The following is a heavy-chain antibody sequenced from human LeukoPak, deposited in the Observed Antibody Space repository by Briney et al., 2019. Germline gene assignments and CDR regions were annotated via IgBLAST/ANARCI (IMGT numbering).Heavy chain of an antibody. CDR2: ISYDGGNK. V-gene: IGHV3-30*18. D-gene: IGHD1-26*01. Sequence: GRSLRLSCAASGFTFSSYVMHWVRQAPGKGLEWVAFISYDGGNKYYADSVKGRSTISRDNSKNTLYLQMNSLRTEDTAVYYCAKDLGYSGSYIDCWGQGTLVTVSS. J-gene: IGHJ4*02. CDR1: GFTFSSYV. CDR3: AKDLGYSGSYIDC.